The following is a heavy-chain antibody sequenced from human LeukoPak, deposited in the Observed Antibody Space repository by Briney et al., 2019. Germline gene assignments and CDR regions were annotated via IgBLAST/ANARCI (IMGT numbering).Heavy chain of an antibody. CDR1: GGSISSYY. Sequence: PSETLSLTCTVSGGSISSYYWSWIRQPPGKGLEGIGYIYYSGSTNYNPSLKSRVTISVNTSKNQFSPKLSSVTAADTAVYYCARGYCSGGSCYSGPDAFDIWGQGTMVTVSS. J-gene: IGHJ3*02. D-gene: IGHD2-15*01. CDR3: ARGYCSGGSCYSGPDAFDI. CDR2: IYYSGST. V-gene: IGHV4-59*01.